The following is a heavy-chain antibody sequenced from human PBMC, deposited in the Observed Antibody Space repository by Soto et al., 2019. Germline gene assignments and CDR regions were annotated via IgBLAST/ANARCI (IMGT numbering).Heavy chain of an antibody. CDR1: GGTFSSYT. CDR3: ARGTCSGGSCFDY. D-gene: IGHD2-15*01. V-gene: IGHV1-69*02. J-gene: IGHJ4*02. CDR2: IIPILGIA. Sequence: SVKVSCKASGGTFSSYTISWVRQAPGQGLEWMGRIIPILGIANYAQKFQGRVTITADKSTSTAYMELSSLRSEDTAVYYCARGTCSGGSCFDYWGQGTLVTVPQ.